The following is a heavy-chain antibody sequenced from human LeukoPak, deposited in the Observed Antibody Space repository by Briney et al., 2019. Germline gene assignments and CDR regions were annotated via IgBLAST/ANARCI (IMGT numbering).Heavy chain of an antibody. CDR1: GGSLNGHY. CDR2: GSESGGT. CDR3: AKNGQSGFSFDP. J-gene: IGHJ5*02. V-gene: IGHV4-34*01. D-gene: IGHD3-3*01. Sequence: NTSETLSLTCAVYGGSLNGHYWSWIRQPPGKGLEWIGEGSESGGTKFNPSLKSRVTISADTSKNQFSLKLNSVTAADTAVYYCAKNGQSGFSFDPWGQGTLVTVSS.